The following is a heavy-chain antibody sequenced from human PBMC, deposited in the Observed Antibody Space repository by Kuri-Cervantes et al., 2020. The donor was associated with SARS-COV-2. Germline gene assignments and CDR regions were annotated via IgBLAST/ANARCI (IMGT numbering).Heavy chain of an antibody. D-gene: IGHD5-18*01. CDR3: ARGQDSYGYNWFDP. CDR2: INHSGST. J-gene: IGHJ5*02. Sequence: SETLSLTCAVYGGSFSGYYWSWIRQPPGKGLEWIGEINHSGSTYYNPSLKSRVTISVDTSKNQFSLKLSSVTAADTAVYYCARGQDSYGYNWFDPWGQGTLVTVSS. V-gene: IGHV4-34*01. CDR1: GGSFSGYY.